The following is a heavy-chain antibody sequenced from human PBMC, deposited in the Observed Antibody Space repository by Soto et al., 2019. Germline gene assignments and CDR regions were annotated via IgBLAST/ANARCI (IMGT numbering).Heavy chain of an antibody. CDR1: GYNLTELS. CDR3: AVLLGYCSSTSCRNWFDP. Sequence: RASVKVSCKVSGYNLTELSMHLVRQAPGKGLEWMGGFDPEDGETIYAQKFQGRVTMTEDTSTDTAYMELSSLRSEDTAVYYCAVLLGYCSSTSCRNWFDPWGQGTLVTVSS. V-gene: IGHV1-24*01. J-gene: IGHJ5*02. D-gene: IGHD2-2*01. CDR2: FDPEDGET.